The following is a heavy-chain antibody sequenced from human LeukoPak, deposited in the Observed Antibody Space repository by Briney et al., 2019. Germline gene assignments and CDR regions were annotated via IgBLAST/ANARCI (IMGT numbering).Heavy chain of an antibody. D-gene: IGHD4-23*01. V-gene: IGHV4-4*07. CDR1: GGSISSYY. J-gene: IGHJ6*03. CDR2: IYTSGST. Sequence: SETLSLTCTVSGGSISSYYWSWIRQPAGKGLEWIGRIYTSGSTNYNPSLKSRVTMSVDTSKNQFSLKLSSVTAADTAVYYCARVSYGGSSGYYYYMDGWGKGTTVTVSS. CDR3: ARVSYGGSSGYYYYMDG.